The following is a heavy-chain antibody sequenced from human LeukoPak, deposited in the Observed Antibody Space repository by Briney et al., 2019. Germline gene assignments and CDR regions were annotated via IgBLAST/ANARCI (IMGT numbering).Heavy chain of an antibody. J-gene: IGHJ6*04. D-gene: IGHD5-18*01. V-gene: IGHV1-69*06. Sequence: SVKVSCKASGGTFSSYAISWVRQARGQGLEWMGGIIPIFGKANYAQKFQGRVTITAEKSTSTAYMELSSLGSEDTAVYYCARVRYSYGYDPSNYYYGMDVWGKGTTVTVSS. CDR2: IIPIFGKA. CDR1: GGTFSSYA. CDR3: ARVRYSYGYDPSNYYYGMDV.